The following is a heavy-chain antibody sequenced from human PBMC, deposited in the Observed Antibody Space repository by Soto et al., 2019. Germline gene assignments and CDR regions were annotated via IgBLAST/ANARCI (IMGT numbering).Heavy chain of an antibody. CDR3: AREVRGNHEYYMDV. D-gene: IGHD3-16*01. J-gene: IGHJ6*03. V-gene: IGHV5-10-1*04. Sequence: GESLKISCKGSGYSFTSYWISWVRQMPGKGLEWMGRIDPSDSYTNYSPSFQGQVTISVDKSISTAYLQWSSLKASDTAMYYCAREVRGNHEYYMDVWREGITVTV. CDR2: IDPSDSYT. CDR1: GYSFTSYW.